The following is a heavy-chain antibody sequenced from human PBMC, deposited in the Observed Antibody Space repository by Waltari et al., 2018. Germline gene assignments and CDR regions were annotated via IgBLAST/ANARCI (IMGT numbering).Heavy chain of an antibody. Sequence: EVQLVQSGAEVNTPGATVNISCKVSGYTFTAYYMHLLQQAPGKGLEWMGLVDPEDGETIYAEKFQGRVTITADKAKDTAYRELRSVRSEDTAVDYGATGYDYGDYWGLHYWGQGTLVTGSS. CDR3: ATGYDYGDYWGLHY. V-gene: IGHV1-69-2*01. CDR2: VDPEDGET. CDR1: GYTFTAYY. D-gene: IGHD4-17*01. J-gene: IGHJ4*02.